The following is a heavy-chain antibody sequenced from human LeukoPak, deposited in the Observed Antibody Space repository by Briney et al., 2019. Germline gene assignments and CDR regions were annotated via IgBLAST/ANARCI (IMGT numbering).Heavy chain of an antibody. CDR3: TTAPNYDVGDL. CDR2: IKSKIDGGTT. V-gene: IGHV3-15*01. D-gene: IGHD3-16*01. J-gene: IGHJ5*02. CDR1: GFTFNNAW. Sequence: PGGSLRLSCGASGFTFNNAWMSWVRQAPGKGLEWVGRIKSKIDGGTTDYAAPVKGRFTISRDDSKNTLYLQMNSLETEDTAVYYCTTAPNYDVGDLWGQGTLVTVSS.